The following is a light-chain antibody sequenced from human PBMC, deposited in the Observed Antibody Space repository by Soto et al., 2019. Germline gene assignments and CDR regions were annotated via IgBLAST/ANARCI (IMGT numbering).Light chain of an antibody. CDR1: QSVSSN. V-gene: IGKV3-15*01. CDR2: ETS. J-gene: IGKJ2*01. Sequence: EIVMTQSPATLSVSPGERATLSCRASQSVSSNIARYQQKPGQAPRLLIYETSTRATGIPARFSGSGSGTEFTLTISSLQSEDFAVYHCQQYNKWPPYTFGQGTKVEIK. CDR3: QQYNKWPPYT.